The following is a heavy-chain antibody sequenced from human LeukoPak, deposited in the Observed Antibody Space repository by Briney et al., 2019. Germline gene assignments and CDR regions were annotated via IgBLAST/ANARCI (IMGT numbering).Heavy chain of an antibody. V-gene: IGHV3-11*01. CDR3: ARRRDFLDY. CDR1: GFTLSDYY. J-gene: IGHJ4*02. CDR2: SSSSGSTI. D-gene: IGHD3/OR15-3a*01. Sequence: GGSLRLSCAASGFTLSDYYMSWIRQAAGKGLEWVSYSSSSGSTIYYADSVKGRFAISRDNAKNSLYLPMNSLRAEDTDVYYCARRRDFLDYWGQGTLVTVSS.